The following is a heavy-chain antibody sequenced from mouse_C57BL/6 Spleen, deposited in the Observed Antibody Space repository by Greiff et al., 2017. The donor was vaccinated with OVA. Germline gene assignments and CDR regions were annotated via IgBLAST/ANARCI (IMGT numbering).Heavy chain of an antibody. CDR1: GYTFTSYW. CDR2: IDPSDSYT. Sequence: QVQLQQPGAELVRPGTSVKLSCKASGYTFTSYWMHWVKQRPGQGLEWIGVIDPSDSYTNYNQKFKGKATLTVDTSSSTAYMQLSSLTSEDSAVYYCARLLGDYWGQGTTLTVSS. J-gene: IGHJ2*01. V-gene: IGHV1-59*01. D-gene: IGHD1-1*01. CDR3: ARLLGDY.